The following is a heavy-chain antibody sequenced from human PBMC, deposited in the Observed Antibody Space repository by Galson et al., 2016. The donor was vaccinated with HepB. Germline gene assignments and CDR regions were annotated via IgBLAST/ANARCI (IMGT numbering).Heavy chain of an antibody. D-gene: IGHD6-25*01. Sequence: SLRLSCAASGITFSDSYITWIRQAPGKGLEWLSYISSSGTTIYYADSVKGRFTVSRDDSKNILYLQMTSLRPEDTAVYYCARDTDSGSRADWWGQGTLVTVSS. V-gene: IGHV3-11*01. CDR3: ARDTDSGSRADW. CDR1: GITFSDSY. CDR2: ISSSGTTI. J-gene: IGHJ4*02.